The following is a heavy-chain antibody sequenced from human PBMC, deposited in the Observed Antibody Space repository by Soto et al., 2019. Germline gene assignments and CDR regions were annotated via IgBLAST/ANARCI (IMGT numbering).Heavy chain of an antibody. J-gene: IGHJ2*01. CDR3: ARVGGAWWFDL. Sequence: EVQLVESGGGLVQPGGSLRLSCEASEFSISTYWMSWVRQASGKGLEWVAHIEKDGGDKLYADSVRGRFTTSRDNTKNSLYLQMNSLRAEDTAVYYCARVGGAWWFDLWGRGTVVTVSS. CDR2: IEKDGGDK. D-gene: IGHD3-10*01. V-gene: IGHV3-7*01. CDR1: EFSISTYW.